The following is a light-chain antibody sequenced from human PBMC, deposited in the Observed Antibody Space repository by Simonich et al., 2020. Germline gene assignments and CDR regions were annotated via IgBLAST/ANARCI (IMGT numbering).Light chain of an antibody. CDR1: NIGSKS. CDR3: QVWDSSSDHPV. CDR2: DDS. J-gene: IGLJ3*02. Sequence: SYVLTQPPSVSVAPGKTARITCGGNNIGSKSVHWYQQKPGQAPVLFVYDDSDRASGIPERFSGSNSGNTATLTISRVEAGDEADYYCQVWDSSSDHPVFGGGTKLTVL. V-gene: IGLV3-21*03.